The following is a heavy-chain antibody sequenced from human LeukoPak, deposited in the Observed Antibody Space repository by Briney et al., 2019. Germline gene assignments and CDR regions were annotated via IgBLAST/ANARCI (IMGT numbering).Heavy chain of an antibody. CDR3: ARSSWPYSSSWRWFDP. Sequence: PSETLSLTCTVSGGSISSYYWSWIRQPPGKALEWIGYIYYSGTTSYNPSLKSRVTISVDTSKNQFSLKLTSVTAADTAVYYCARSSWPYSSSWRWFDPWGQGTLVTVSS. CDR1: GGSISSYY. D-gene: IGHD6-6*01. J-gene: IGHJ5*02. V-gene: IGHV4-59*01. CDR2: IYYSGTT.